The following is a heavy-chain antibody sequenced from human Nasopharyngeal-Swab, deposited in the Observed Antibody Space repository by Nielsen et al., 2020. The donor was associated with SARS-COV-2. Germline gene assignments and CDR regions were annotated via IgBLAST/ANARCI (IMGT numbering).Heavy chain of an antibody. Sequence: RQAPGKGLEWIGEINHSGSTNYNPSLKSRVTISVDTSKNQFSLKLSSVTAADTAVYYCARDREYFQHWGQGTLVTVSS. CDR3: ARDREYFQH. J-gene: IGHJ1*01. CDR2: INHSGST. V-gene: IGHV4-34*09.